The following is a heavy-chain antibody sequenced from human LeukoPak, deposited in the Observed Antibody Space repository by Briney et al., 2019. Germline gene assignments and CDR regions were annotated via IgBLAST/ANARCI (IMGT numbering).Heavy chain of an antibody. J-gene: IGHJ4*02. CDR1: GFTVSSNY. V-gene: IGHV3-53*01. D-gene: IGHD3-10*01. Sequence: PGGSLRLSCAASGFTVSSNYMSWVRQAPGKGLEWVSVIYSGSDTYYADSVKGRFTISRDNSKNTLYLQMNSLRAEDTAVYYCAKEPTPGGASYFDYWGQGILVTVSS. CDR3: AKEPTPGGASYFDY. CDR2: IYSGSDT.